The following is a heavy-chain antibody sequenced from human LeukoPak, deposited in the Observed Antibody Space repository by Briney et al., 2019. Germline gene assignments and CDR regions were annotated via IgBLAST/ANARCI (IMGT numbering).Heavy chain of an antibody. Sequence: PGGSLRLSCAVWVFTLGCYSMIGLREARGETVVGLSSLKNKIFYIYYADSVKGRFTISRDNAKSSLFLQMNSLRAEDTAVYYCARDEEEGYCSSTNCYHQYFQHWGRGTLVTVSS. CDR2: LKNKIFYI. CDR1: VFTLGCYS. CDR3: ARDEEEGYCSSTNCYHQYFQH. V-gene: IGHV3-21*01. J-gene: IGHJ1*01. D-gene: IGHD2-2*01.